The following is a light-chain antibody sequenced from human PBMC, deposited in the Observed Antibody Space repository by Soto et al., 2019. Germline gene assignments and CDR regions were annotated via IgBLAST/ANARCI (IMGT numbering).Light chain of an antibody. Sequence: EIVMTQSPATLSVSPGXXXTXXXRASQSVRSNLAWYQQKPGQAPRLLIYGASTRATGIPARFSGSGSGTEFTLTISSLQSEDFAVYYCQHYNYWLWTFGQGTKVDIK. J-gene: IGKJ1*01. V-gene: IGKV3-15*01. CDR3: QHYNYWLWT. CDR1: QSVRSN. CDR2: GAS.